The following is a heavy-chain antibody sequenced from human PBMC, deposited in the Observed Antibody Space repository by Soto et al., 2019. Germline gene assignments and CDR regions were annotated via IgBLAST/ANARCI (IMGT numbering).Heavy chain of an antibody. D-gene: IGHD2-8*01. Sequence: EVQLLESGGGLVQPGGSLRLSCVASGFTFTNYAMNWVRQAPGKGLEWVSGISGGGGSIYYSDSVKGRFTISRDNSKNTLYLQMNSLRAEDTAVYYCAKDLMVAPGDYFVYWGQGTLVTVSS. CDR2: ISGGGGSI. CDR1: GFTFTNYA. CDR3: AKDLMVAPGDYFVY. V-gene: IGHV3-23*01. J-gene: IGHJ4*02.